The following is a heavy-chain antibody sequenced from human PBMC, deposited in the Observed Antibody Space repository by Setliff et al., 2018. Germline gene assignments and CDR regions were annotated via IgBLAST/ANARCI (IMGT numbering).Heavy chain of an antibody. CDR2: IYPDDSDT. V-gene: IGHV5-51*01. J-gene: IGHJ3*01. CDR1: GYNFLDYW. CDR3: TRHEDRNKCTSSSCYRENDAFDV. D-gene: IGHD2-2*01. Sequence: GESLKISCKASGYNFLDYWIGWVRQMPGKGLEWMGIIYPDDSDTRYSPSVQGQVTISADKSINTAYLQWSSLKASDTAIYYCTRHEDRNKCTSSSCYRENDAFDVWGQGAMVTVSS.